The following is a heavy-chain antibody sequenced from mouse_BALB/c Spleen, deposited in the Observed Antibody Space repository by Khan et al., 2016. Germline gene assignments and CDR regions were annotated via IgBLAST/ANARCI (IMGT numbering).Heavy chain of an antibody. J-gene: IGHJ2*01. CDR3: ARDWGY. D-gene: IGHD4-1*01. CDR1: GYSFTVFN. CDR2: IDPFNGNT. Sequence: VRLQQSGPELVKPGTSVKISCKASGYSFTVFNMYWVKQSHGKSLEWIGYIDPFNGNTSYIQKFKDKATLTVDKSSNTAFMHLNSLTSEDSAVYYCARDWGYWGQGTTLTVSS. V-gene: IGHV1S135*01.